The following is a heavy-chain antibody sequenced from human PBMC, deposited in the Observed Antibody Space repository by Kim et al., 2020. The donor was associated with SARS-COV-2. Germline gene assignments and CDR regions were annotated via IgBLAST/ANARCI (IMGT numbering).Heavy chain of an antibody. J-gene: IGHJ4*02. V-gene: IGHV3-53*04. CDR2: IYSGGIT. D-gene: IGHD3-10*01. CDR3: SRKTYGVPDF. Sequence: GGSLRLSCAASGFTVNTNYLNWVRQAPGKGLEWVSVIYSGGITYYADSVKGRFTISRHNSKNTLYLQMTSLIPDDSGVYYCSRKTYGVPDFWGQGTLVIVSS. CDR1: GFTVNTNY.